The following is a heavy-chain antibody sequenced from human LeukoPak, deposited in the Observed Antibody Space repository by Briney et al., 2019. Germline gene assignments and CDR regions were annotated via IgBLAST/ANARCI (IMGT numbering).Heavy chain of an antibody. J-gene: IGHJ5*02. CDR3: AREGFGYYDFWSGYYIRWFDP. Sequence: PSETLSLTCTVSGGSISSYYWSWIRQPAGKGLEWIGRIYTSGSTNYNPSLKSRVTMSVDTSKNQFSLKLSSVTAADTAVYYCAREGFGYYDFWSGYYIRWFDPWGQGTLVTVPS. D-gene: IGHD3-3*01. V-gene: IGHV4-4*07. CDR1: GGSISSYY. CDR2: IYTSGST.